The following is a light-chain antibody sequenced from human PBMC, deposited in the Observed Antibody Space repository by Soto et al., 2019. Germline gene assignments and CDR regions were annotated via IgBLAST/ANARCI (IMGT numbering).Light chain of an antibody. CDR2: GAS. CDR3: QQYNNWPPVT. J-gene: IGKJ3*01. Sequence: EIVSGQSPDTLSLSRGERATLSCRASQSVSSYLAWYQQKPGQAPRVLIYGASRRATGIPARFSGSGSGTEFTLTISSLQSEDFAVYFCQQYNNWPPVTLGPGTKVDIK. CDR1: QSVSSY. V-gene: IGKV3D-15*01.